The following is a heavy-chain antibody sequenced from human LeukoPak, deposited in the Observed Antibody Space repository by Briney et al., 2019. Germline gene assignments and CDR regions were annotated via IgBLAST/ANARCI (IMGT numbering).Heavy chain of an antibody. Sequence: PGGSLRLSCAASGFTFSSYSMHWVRQAPGKGLEWVAVISYDGSNKYYADSVKGRFTISRDNSKNTLYLQMNSLRAEDTAVYYCAKRITMVRGDLDYWGQGTLVTVSS. D-gene: IGHD3-10*01. V-gene: IGHV3-30*18. CDR2: ISYDGSNK. CDR1: GFTFSSYS. J-gene: IGHJ4*02. CDR3: AKRITMVRGDLDY.